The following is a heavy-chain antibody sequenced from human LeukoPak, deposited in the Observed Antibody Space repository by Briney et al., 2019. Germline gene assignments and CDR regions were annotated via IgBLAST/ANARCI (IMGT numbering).Heavy chain of an antibody. CDR3: AKDPTSCYPPCWFDP. Sequence: PGGSLRLSCAASGFTFSSYGMHWVRQAPGKGLEWVAFIRYDGSNKYYADSVKGRFTISRDNSKNTLYLQMNSLRAEDTAVYYCAKDPTSCYPPCWFDPWGQGTLVTVS. CDR1: GFTFSSYG. CDR2: IRYDGSNK. V-gene: IGHV3-30*02. D-gene: IGHD2-2*01. J-gene: IGHJ5*02.